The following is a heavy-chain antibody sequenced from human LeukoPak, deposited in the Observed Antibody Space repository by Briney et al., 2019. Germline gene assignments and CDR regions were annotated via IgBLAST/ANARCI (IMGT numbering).Heavy chain of an antibody. CDR2: SSGSGGST. J-gene: IGHJ4*02. CDR1: GFTFSSYA. V-gene: IGHV3-23*01. CDR3: ARAPGGSEPFDY. Sequence: GGSLRLSCAASGFTFSSYAMSWVRQAPGKGLEWVSTSSGSGGSTYYADSVKGRFTISRDNAKNTLYLQMNSLRAEDTAVYYCARAPGGSEPFDYWGQGTLVTVSS. D-gene: IGHD3-10*01.